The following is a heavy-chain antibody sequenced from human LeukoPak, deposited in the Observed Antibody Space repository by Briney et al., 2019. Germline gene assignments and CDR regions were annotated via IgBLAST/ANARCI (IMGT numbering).Heavy chain of an antibody. CDR3: ARDQTEREIPYDY. CDR2: ISSSSSTI. J-gene: IGHJ4*02. V-gene: IGHV3-48*04. D-gene: IGHD1-26*01. CDR1: GFTFSSYS. Sequence: PGGSLRLSCAASGFTFSSYSMNWVRQAPGKGLEWVSYISSSSSTIYYADSVKGRFTISRDNAKNSVYLQMNSLRAEDTAVYYCARDQTEREIPYDYWGQGTLVTVSS.